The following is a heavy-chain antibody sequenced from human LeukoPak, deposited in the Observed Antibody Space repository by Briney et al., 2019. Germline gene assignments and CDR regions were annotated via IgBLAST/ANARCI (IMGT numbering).Heavy chain of an antibody. CDR3: AILAGVRDYFDY. CDR1: GGSISSYY. D-gene: IGHD2-21*01. V-gene: IGHV4-59*08. J-gene: IGHJ4*02. Sequence: SETLSLTCTVSGGSISSYYWSWIRQPPGKGLEWIGCIYYSGSTNYNPSLKSRVTISVDTSKNQFSLKLSSVTAADTAVYYCAILAGVRDYFDYWGQGTLVTVSS. CDR2: IYYSGST.